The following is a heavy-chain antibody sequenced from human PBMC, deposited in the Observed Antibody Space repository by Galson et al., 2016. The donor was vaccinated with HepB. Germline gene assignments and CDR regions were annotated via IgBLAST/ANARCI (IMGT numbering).Heavy chain of an antibody. CDR2: IYQSGTT. V-gene: IGHV4-39*02. CDR1: GDSISTIYYY. Sequence: SETLSLTCTVSGDSISTIYYYWVWIRQPPGKGLEWIGSIYQSGTTYYNPSLKTRVTMSVDASKNQVSLKVRSVTAADTAVYYCSREPRWDYDFDYWGQGTLVSVSS. CDR3: SREPRWDYDFDY. D-gene: IGHD1-7*01. J-gene: IGHJ4*02.